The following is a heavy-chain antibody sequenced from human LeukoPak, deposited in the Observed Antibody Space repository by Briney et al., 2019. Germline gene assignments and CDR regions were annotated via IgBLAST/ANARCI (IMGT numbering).Heavy chain of an antibody. CDR1: GYTLTELS. Sequence: ASVKVSCKVSGYTLTELSIHWVRQAPGKGLEWVGNFDLEDGKTIYRQKFQGRVTMTEDTSTDTAYMELSSLRSEDTAVYYCATGIFGVVKCFDYWGQGTLVTVSS. V-gene: IGHV1-24*01. CDR3: ATGIFGVVKCFDY. CDR2: FDLEDGKT. D-gene: IGHD3-3*01. J-gene: IGHJ4*02.